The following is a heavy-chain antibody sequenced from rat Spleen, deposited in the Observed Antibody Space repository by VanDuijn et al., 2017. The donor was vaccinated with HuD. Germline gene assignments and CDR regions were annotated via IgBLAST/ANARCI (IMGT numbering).Heavy chain of an antibody. CDR2: ISTSGDNT. CDR1: GFIFSFFP. D-gene: IGHD1-12*02. Sequence: EVQLVESDGGLVQPGRSLKLSCAASGFIFSFFPMAWVRQTPTKGLEWVATISTSGDNTYYRDSVKGRFTISRDDAESSLYLQMDSLRSEDTATYYCTMGSHYFDVTYYYEYWGQGVMFTVSS. J-gene: IGHJ2*01. V-gene: IGHV5-46*01. CDR3: TMGSHYFDVTYYYEY.